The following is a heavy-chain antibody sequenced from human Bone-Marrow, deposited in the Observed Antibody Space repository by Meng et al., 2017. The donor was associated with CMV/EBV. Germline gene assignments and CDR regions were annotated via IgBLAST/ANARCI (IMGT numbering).Heavy chain of an antibody. Sequence: ASVKVSCKASGYTFTGYYMHWVRQAPGQGLEWMGWINPNSGGTNYAQKFQGRVTMTRDKSISTAYMELTRLTSDDTAVYYCARDNNWGPDYWGQGTLVTVSS. CDR3: ARDNNWGPDY. J-gene: IGHJ4*02. D-gene: IGHD7-27*01. CDR2: INPNSGGT. V-gene: IGHV1-2*02. CDR1: GYTFTGYY.